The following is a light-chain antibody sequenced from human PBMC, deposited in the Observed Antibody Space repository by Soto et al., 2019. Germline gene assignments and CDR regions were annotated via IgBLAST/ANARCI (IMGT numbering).Light chain of an antibody. Sequence: EIQLDLSPSSQCRAGEDSISSTCRASQTSGSYLNWYQQKPGKAPKVLIYSASSLQSGVPSRFSGSGSGTGFTFACSRLKPADLVFHSRREPAQYLWTFGQGTKVDIK. V-gene: IGKV1-39*01. CDR1: QTSGSY. CDR3: REPAQYLWT. J-gene: IGKJ1*01. CDR2: SAS.